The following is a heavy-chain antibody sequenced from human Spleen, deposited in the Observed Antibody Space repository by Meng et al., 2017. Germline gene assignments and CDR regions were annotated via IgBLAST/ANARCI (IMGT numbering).Heavy chain of an antibody. CDR3: ARGTPGRSYSDY. CDR1: DYTFTGYG. Sequence: QGQPVQAGPEVKKQGASVKVSCKASDYTFTGYGVSWVRQAPGQGLEWMAWLGAHDGDTSHAPKFQGRVTVSADRPTATAYMELRSLRSDDTAVYYCARGTPGRSYSDYWGQGTLVTVSS. D-gene: IGHD3-10*01. CDR2: LGAHDGDT. V-gene: IGHV1-18*01. J-gene: IGHJ4*02.